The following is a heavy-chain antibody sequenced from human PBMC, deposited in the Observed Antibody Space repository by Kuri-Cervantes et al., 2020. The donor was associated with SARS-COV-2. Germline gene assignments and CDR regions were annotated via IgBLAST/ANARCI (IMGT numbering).Heavy chain of an antibody. D-gene: IGHD3-10*01. V-gene: IGHV3-49*04. CDR3: TTELLWFGELF. J-gene: IGHJ4*02. CDR2: IRSKAYGGTT. Sequence: GGSLRLSCAASGFTFDDYAMSWVRQAPGKGLEWVGFIRSKAYGGTTEYAASVKGRFTISRDDSKNTLYLQMNSLKTEDTAVYYCTTELLWFGELFWGQGTLVTVSS. CDR1: GFTFDDYA.